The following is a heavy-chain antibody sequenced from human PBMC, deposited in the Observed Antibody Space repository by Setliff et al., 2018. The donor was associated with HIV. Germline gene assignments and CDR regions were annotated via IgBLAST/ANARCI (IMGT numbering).Heavy chain of an antibody. CDR3: ARARTDYYDRRRRSHYYIDV. J-gene: IGHJ6*03. V-gene: IGHV1-8*02. CDR1: GYTFSNYD. D-gene: IGHD3-22*01. Sequence: VASVKVSCKSSGYTFSNYDINWVRQAAGQGLEWMGWMNPDSRNTGYAQRFEGRVTLTWDTSISTAYLELNHLKSDDTAVYYCARARTDYYDRRRRSHYYIDVWARGATVTVSS. CDR2: MNPDSRNT.